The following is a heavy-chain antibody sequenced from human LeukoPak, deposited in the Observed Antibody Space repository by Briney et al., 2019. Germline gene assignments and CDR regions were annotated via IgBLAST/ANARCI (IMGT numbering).Heavy chain of an antibody. Sequence: PGGSLRLSRAASGFTVSNSGIHWVRQAPGKGLEWVAVFSHDGSSTYYADSVKGRFTISRDNSKNTLHLQMNSLRADDTAVYYCTRPKWGLHYFDYWGQGALVTVSS. V-gene: IGHV3-30-3*01. CDR1: GFTVSNSG. CDR2: FSHDGSST. J-gene: IGHJ4*02. CDR3: TRPKWGLHYFDY. D-gene: IGHD2-8*01.